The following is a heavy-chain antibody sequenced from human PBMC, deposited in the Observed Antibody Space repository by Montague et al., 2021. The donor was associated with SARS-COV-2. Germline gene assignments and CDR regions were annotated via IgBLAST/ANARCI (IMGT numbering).Heavy chain of an antibody. D-gene: IGHD2-15*01. CDR2: FSRSGGS. CDR1: GGSMSDYY. V-gene: IGHV4-59*01. CDR3: ARLTQLGYCSSASCSPALYFDY. Sequence: SETLSLTCTVSGGSMSDYYWTWIRQPPGKGPGWIGYFSRSGGSNXSPSLRCRVTISLVTSRSQFSLQLSSVTAADTAFYCCARLTQLGYCSSASCSPALYFDYWGQGFLVSVSS. J-gene: IGHJ4*02.